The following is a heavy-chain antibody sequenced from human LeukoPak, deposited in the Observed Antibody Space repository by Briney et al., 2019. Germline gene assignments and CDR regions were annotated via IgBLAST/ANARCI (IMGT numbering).Heavy chain of an antibody. J-gene: IGHJ5*02. D-gene: IGHD3-10*01. CDR1: GGSISSSNW. CDR3: ARTHGSGNNPNWFDP. Sequence: PSETLSLTCAVSGGSISSSNWWSWVRQPPGKGLEWIGEIYHSGSTNYNPSLKSRVTISVDKSKNQFSLKLSSVTAADTAVYYCARTHGSGNNPNWFDPWGQGTLVTVSS. CDR2: IYHSGST. V-gene: IGHV4-4*02.